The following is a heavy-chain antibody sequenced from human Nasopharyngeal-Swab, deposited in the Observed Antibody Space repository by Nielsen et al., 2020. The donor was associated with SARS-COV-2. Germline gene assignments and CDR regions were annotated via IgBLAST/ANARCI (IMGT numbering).Heavy chain of an antibody. J-gene: IGHJ6*03. Sequence: SQTLSLTCALSGDSVSSSSAAWNWIRQSPSRGLVWLGRTYYRSKWYNDYAVSVKSRITINPDTSKNQFSLHLNSVTPEDTAVYYYARARGAYGDYYYYYYTDVWGKGTTVTVSS. D-gene: IGHD4-17*01. CDR2: TYYRSKWYN. CDR3: ARARGAYGDYYYYYYTDV. CDR1: GDSVSSSSAA. V-gene: IGHV6-1*01.